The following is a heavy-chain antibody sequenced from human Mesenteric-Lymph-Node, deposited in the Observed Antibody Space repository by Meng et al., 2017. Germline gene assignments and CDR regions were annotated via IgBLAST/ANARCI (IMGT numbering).Heavy chain of an antibody. Sequence: GSLRLSCSVSGGSISSSSYYWGWIRQPPGKGLEWIGEIDHSGSTNYNPSLKSRVTISVDTSKNQFSLNLNSVTAADTAVYYCARGGGPRAYYFDYWGQGTLVTVSS. CDR2: IDHSGST. D-gene: IGHD3-10*01. CDR3: ARGGGPRAYYFDY. CDR1: GGSISSSSYY. V-gene: IGHV4-39*07. J-gene: IGHJ4*02.